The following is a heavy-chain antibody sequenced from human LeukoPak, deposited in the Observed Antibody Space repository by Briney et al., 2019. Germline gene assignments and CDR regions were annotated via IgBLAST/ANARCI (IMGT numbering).Heavy chain of an antibody. CDR1: GFTVSSNY. Sequence: GGSLRLSCAASGFTVSSNYMSWVRQAPGKGLEWVSVIYSGGSTYYADSVKGRFTISRDNSKNTLYLQMNSLRAEDTAVYYCVRVRRSKGYDFWSGYFGYWGQGTLVTVSS. J-gene: IGHJ4*02. CDR2: IYSGGST. D-gene: IGHD3-3*01. V-gene: IGHV3-53*01. CDR3: VRVRRSKGYDFWSGYFGY.